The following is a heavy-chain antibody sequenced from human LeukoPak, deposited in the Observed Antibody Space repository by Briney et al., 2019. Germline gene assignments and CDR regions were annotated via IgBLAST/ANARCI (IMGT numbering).Heavy chain of an antibody. CDR1: GFTFSSYW. D-gene: IGHD3-16*01. Sequence: GGPLRLSCAASGFTFSSYWMSWVRQAPGKGLEWVANIKQDGSEKYYVDSVKGRFTISRDNAKNSLYLQMNSLRAEDTAAYYCAKSRGGVNALDIWGQGTMVTVSS. CDR3: AKSRGGVNALDI. V-gene: IGHV3-7*01. CDR2: IKQDGSEK. J-gene: IGHJ3*02.